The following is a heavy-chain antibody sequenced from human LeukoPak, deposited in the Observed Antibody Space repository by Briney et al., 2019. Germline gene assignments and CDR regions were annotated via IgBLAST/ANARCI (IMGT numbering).Heavy chain of an antibody. CDR2: IGSSSSTI. D-gene: IGHD6-19*01. J-gene: IGHJ4*02. Sequence: GGSLRLSCAASGFAFSTYSMNWVRQAPGKGLEWISYIGSSSSTIYYADSVKGRFTISRDNAENSLYLQMNSLRDDDAAVYHCARTYSSGWLVDYWGQGTLVTVSS. CDR3: ARTYSSGWLVDY. V-gene: IGHV3-48*02. CDR1: GFAFSTYS.